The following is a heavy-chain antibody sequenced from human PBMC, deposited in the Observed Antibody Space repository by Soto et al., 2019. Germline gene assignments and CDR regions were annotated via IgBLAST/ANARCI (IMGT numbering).Heavy chain of an antibody. CDR2: ISGSSTGI. V-gene: IGHV3-48*02. Sequence: EVQLVESGGGLVQPGGSLRLSCAASGFTFSLYSMSWVRQAPGKGLEWVSYISGSSTGIHYADSVKGRFTISRDDATNSMNLQLNSLRDGDTAVYYCARAVTWGSDVWGQGTTV. CDR1: GFTFSLYS. D-gene: IGHD7-27*01. J-gene: IGHJ6*02. CDR3: ARAVTWGSDV.